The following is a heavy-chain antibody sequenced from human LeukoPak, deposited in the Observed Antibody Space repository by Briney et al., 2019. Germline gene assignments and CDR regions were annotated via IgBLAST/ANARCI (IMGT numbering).Heavy chain of an antibody. Sequence: GRSLRLSCAASGFTFSSYAMHWVRQAPGKGLEWVAVISYDGSNKYYADSVKGRFTISRDNSKNTLYLQMNSLRAEDTAVYYCARGTSIPDYGDYTFQHWSQGTLVTVSS. D-gene: IGHD4-17*01. J-gene: IGHJ1*01. CDR2: ISYDGSNK. V-gene: IGHV3-30*04. CDR1: GFTFSSYA. CDR3: ARGTSIPDYGDYTFQH.